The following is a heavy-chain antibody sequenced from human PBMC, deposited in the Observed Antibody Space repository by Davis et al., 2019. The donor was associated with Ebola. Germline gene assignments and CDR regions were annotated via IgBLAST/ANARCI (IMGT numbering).Heavy chain of an antibody. CDR1: GFTFSSYG. D-gene: IGHD5-24*01. Sequence: GESLKISCAASGFTFSSYGMHWVRQAPGKGLEWVANIKQDGSEKYYVDSVKGRFTISRDNAKNSLYLQMNSLRAEDTAVYYCARVRWLQWTYYFDYWGQGTLVTVSS. CDR2: IKQDGSEK. J-gene: IGHJ4*02. V-gene: IGHV3-7*01. CDR3: ARVRWLQWTYYFDY.